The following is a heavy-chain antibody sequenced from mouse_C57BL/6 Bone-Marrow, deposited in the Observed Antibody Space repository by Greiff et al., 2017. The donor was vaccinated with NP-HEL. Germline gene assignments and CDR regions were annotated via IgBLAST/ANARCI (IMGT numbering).Heavy chain of an antibody. D-gene: IGHD1-1*01. CDR1: GFTFNTYA. J-gene: IGHJ4*01. CDR3: VRYYGSSHYYAMDY. V-gene: IGHV10-3*01. Sequence: EVQGVESGGGLVQPKGSLKLSCAASGFTFNTYAMHWVRQAPGKGLEWVARIRSKSSNYATYYADSVKDRFTISRDDSQSMLYLQMNNLKTEDTAMYYCVRYYGSSHYYAMDYWGQGTSVTVSS. CDR2: IRSKSSNYAT.